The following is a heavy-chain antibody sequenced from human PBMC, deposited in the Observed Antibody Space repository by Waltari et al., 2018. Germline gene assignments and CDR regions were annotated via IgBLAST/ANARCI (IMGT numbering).Heavy chain of an antibody. J-gene: IGHJ4*02. CDR3: ARDSGSYPIALDY. D-gene: IGHD1-26*01. CDR1: GGTLSSYP. V-gene: IGHV1-69*04. CDR2: IIPILGIA. Sequence: QVQLVQSGAEVKKPGSSVKVSCTASGGTLSSYPISRVRQAPGQGLEWMGRIIPILGIANYAQKFQGRVTITADKSTSTAYMELSSMRSEDTAVYYCARDSGSYPIALDYWGQGTLVTVSS.